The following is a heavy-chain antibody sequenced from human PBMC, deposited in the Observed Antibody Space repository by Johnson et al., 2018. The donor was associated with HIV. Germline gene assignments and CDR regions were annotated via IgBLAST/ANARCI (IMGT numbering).Heavy chain of an antibody. Sequence: VQLVESGGGLVQPARSLRLSCAASGFTFDDYAMHWVRQAPGKGLEWVSGISWNSGSIGYADSVKGRFTISRDNAKNSLYLQMNSLRAEDTTLYYCAKDRDLAAAGTDAFDIWGQGTMVTVSS. J-gene: IGHJ3*02. D-gene: IGHD6-13*01. CDR2: ISWNSGSI. CDR1: GFTFDDYA. CDR3: AKDRDLAAAGTDAFDI. V-gene: IGHV3-9*01.